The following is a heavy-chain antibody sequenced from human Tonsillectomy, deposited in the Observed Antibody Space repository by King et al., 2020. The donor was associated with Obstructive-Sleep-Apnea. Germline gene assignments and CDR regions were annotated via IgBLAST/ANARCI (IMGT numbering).Heavy chain of an antibody. D-gene: IGHD1-26*01. CDR3: ARGTYRGPVGATPRFDY. J-gene: IGHJ4*02. CDR2: IYSGGDT. Sequence: QLVQSGGGLVQPGGSLRLSCAASVFTVSSNYMSWVRQAPGKGLEWVSVIYSGGDTYYADPVKGRFTISRDNSKNTLYLQMNSLRAEDTAVYYCARGTYRGPVGATPRFDYWGQGTLVTASS. V-gene: IGHV3-66*01. CDR1: VFTVSSNY.